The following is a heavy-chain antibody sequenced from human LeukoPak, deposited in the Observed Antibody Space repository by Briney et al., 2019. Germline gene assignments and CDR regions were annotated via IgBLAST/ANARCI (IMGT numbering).Heavy chain of an antibody. D-gene: IGHD6-19*01. CDR1: GDSVSSNSAA. Sequence: SQTLSLTCAISGDSVSSNSAAWNWIRQSPSRGLEWLGRTYYRSKWYNDYAVSVKSRITINPDTSKNQFSLQLNSVTPEDTAVYYCARYSSSGWPQLYAFDIWGQGTMVTVSS. J-gene: IGHJ3*02. CDR3: ARYSSSGWPQLYAFDI. CDR2: TYYRSKWYN. V-gene: IGHV6-1*01.